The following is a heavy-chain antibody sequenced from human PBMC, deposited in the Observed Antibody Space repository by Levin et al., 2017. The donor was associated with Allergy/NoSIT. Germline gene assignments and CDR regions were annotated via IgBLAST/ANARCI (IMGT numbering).Heavy chain of an antibody. V-gene: IGHV1-69*13. CDR1: GGTFSSYA. Sequence: GASVKVSCKASGGTFSSYAISWVRQAPGQGLEWMGGIIPIFGTANYAQKFQGRVTITADESTSTAYMELSSLRSEDTAVDYCARAYCSSTSCYSGGQGFGMDGWGQGTTVTVSS. CDR3: ARAYCSSTSCYSGGQGFGMDG. D-gene: IGHD2-2*01. CDR2: IIPIFGTA. J-gene: IGHJ6*02.